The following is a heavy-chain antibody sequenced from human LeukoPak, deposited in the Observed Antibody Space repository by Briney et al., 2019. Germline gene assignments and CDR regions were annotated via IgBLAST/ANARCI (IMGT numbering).Heavy chain of an antibody. V-gene: IGHV4-59*12. CDR3: ARARYDKSWFDP. J-gene: IGHJ5*02. CDR2: ISYSGST. Sequence: SETLSLTCTVSGGSISGYYWSWIRQSPGKGLEWIGGISYSGSTKYNPSLQSRVTISLDTSKKQFSLKLSSVTAADTAVYYCARARYDKSWFDPWGQGTLVTVSS. D-gene: IGHD3-9*01. CDR1: GGSISGYY.